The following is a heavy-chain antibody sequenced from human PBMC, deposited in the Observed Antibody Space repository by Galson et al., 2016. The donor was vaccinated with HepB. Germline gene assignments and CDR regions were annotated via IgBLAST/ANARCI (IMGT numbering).Heavy chain of an antibody. CDR1: GGTFNNYA. D-gene: IGHD6-13*01. CDR2: SVPILSMA. V-gene: IGHV1-69*04. Sequence: SVKVSCKASGGTFNNYAFSWVRQAPGQGLEWMGRSVPILSMANYAQTFQGRVTITADKSTSTVYMELSSLRSEDTAVYYCARDAVAVVGTLHFYYYGMDVWGQGTPVTVSS. CDR3: ARDAVAVVGTLHFYYYGMDV. J-gene: IGHJ6*02.